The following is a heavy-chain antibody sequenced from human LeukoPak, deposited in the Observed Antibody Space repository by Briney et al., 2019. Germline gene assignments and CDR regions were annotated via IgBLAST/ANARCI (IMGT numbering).Heavy chain of an antibody. Sequence: GGSLRLSCAASGFTFSSYSMNWVRQAPGKGLEWVSSISSSSSYIYYADSVKGRFTISRDNAKNTLYLQMNSLRAEDTAVYYCARVNTVTLYYYYGMDVWGQGTTVTVSS. CDR2: ISSSSSYI. D-gene: IGHD4-17*01. CDR1: GFTFSSYS. V-gene: IGHV3-21*01. J-gene: IGHJ6*02. CDR3: ARVNTVTLYYYYGMDV.